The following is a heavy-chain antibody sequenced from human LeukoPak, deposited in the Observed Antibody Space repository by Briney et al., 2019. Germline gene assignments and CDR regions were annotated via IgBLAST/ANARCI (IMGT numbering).Heavy chain of an antibody. CDR1: GFNFIDYS. V-gene: IGHV3-48*01. Sequence: GGSLRLSCAASGFNFIDYSMNWVRQAPGEGLEWISYIGISSGNTKYADSVKGRFPISRDKARNSLYLQMSSLRVEDTAVYYCARDHRYAFDNWGQGTLVTVSS. J-gene: IGHJ4*02. CDR2: IGISSGNT. CDR3: ARDHRYAFDN. D-gene: IGHD5-12*01.